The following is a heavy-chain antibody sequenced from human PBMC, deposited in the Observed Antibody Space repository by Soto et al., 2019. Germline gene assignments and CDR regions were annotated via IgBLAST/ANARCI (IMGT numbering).Heavy chain of an antibody. D-gene: IGHD3-3*01. Sequence: GGSLRLSSAASGFTFDNYAMHWVRQAPGKGLEWVSGISWNSGNIGYADSVKGRFTIARGNAKTSLYLEMNSLRAEDTALYYCAKSLKIFGLATTRSGPLDSWGQGALVTVSS. CDR3: AKSLKIFGLATTRSGPLDS. CDR1: GFTFDNYA. J-gene: IGHJ4*02. V-gene: IGHV3-9*01. CDR2: ISWNSGNI.